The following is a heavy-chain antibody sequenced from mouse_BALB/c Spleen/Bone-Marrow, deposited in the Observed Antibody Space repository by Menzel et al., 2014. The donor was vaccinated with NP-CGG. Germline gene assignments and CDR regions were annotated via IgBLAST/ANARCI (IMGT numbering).Heavy chain of an antibody. D-gene: IGHD4-1*01. J-gene: IGHJ2*01. CDR3: ARDLDGTGVFDY. CDR1: GFTFSDYG. Sequence: EVQVVESGGGLVQTGGVRKLSCAASGFTFSDYGMAWVRQAPGKGPEWGAFFSNLAYSISYADTVTGRFTISRENVKNTLYLEMSSLRSEDTAMYYCARDLDGTGVFDYWGQGTTLTVSS. V-gene: IGHV5-15*02. CDR2: FSNLAYSI.